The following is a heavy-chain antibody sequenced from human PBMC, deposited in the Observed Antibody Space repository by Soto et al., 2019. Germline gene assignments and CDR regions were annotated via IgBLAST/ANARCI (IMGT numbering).Heavy chain of an antibody. D-gene: IGHD5-12*01. Sequence: QVQLQESGPGLVKPSQTLSLTCTVSGGSISSGGYYWSWIRQHPGKGLEWIGYIYYSGSTYYNPSLTRRVTISVDTSKNQFSLTLRSVTAADTAVYYCARAEMATSPYYFDYWGQGTLVTVSS. CDR2: IYYSGST. CDR3: ARAEMATSPYYFDY. CDR1: GGSISSGGYY. V-gene: IGHV4-31*03. J-gene: IGHJ4*02.